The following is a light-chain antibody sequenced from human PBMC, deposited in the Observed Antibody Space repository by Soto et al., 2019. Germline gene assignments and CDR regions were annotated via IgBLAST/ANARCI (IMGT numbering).Light chain of an antibody. CDR1: QNLNHNY. J-gene: IGKJ3*01. Sequence: EVVLTQSPGTLSLSPGERATLSCRASQNLNHNYFAWYQQKPGQGPRLLIYGISTSAAGIPDRFSGSGSGKDFPLTISRLEHEDFAVYYCQQYGTFPFTFGPGPKLDIK. CDR3: QQYGTFPFT. V-gene: IGKV3-20*01. CDR2: GIS.